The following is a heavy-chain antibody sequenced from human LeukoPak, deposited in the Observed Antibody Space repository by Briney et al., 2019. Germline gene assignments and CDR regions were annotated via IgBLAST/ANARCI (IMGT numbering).Heavy chain of an antibody. V-gene: IGHV3-23*01. CDR3: AKGSASSRPYYFDH. Sequence: QTGGSLRLSCAVSGFTFSNYAMSWVRQAPGKGLEWFSAITDSGGDTYYGDSVKGRFTISRDNSKNTLDLQMSSLRAEDTAVYYCAKGSASSRPYYFDHWGQGALVTVSS. CDR1: GFTFSNYA. D-gene: IGHD2-15*01. CDR2: ITDSGGDT. J-gene: IGHJ4*02.